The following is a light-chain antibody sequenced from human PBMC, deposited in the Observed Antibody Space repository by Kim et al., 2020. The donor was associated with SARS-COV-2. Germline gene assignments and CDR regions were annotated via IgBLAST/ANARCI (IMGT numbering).Light chain of an antibody. CDR3: QAWDSSTKGV. Sequence: VSPGQTASITCSGDKMGDKYASWYQQKAGQSPVLVIYQDNKRPSGIPERFSGSNSGNTATLTISGTQAMDEADYYCQAWDSSTKGVFGGGTQLTVL. CDR1: KMGDKY. J-gene: IGLJ3*02. CDR2: QDN. V-gene: IGLV3-1*01.